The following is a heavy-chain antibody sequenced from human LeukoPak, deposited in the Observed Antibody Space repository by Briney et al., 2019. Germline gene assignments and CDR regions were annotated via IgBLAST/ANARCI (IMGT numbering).Heavy chain of an antibody. D-gene: IGHD2-2*01. CDR1: GFIFSDYG. CDR3: AKEQADVGVVPVEVDRLSYGMDL. CDR2: ISSDGRAK. Sequence: GGSLRLSCEVSGFIFSDYGMHWVRQAPGKGLEWVASISSDGRAKYSAGSVRGRVVMSRDNVKNTVYLQMNSLREEDTAVYRCAKEQADVGVVPVEVDRLSYGMDLWGQGTAVTVSS. J-gene: IGHJ6*02. V-gene: IGHV3-30*02.